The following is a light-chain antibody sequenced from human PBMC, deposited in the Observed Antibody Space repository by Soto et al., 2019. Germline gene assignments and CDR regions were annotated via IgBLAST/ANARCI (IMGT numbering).Light chain of an antibody. Sequence: QPVLTQPPSVSGAPGQRVTISCTGSSSNIGAGYDVHWYQQLPATAPKLLIYGNNNRPSGVPDRFSGSKSGTSASLAITGLQAEDEADYYCQSYDSSLSASVFGGGTQLTVL. CDR2: GNN. CDR1: SSNIGAGYD. CDR3: QSYDSSLSASV. J-gene: IGLJ7*01. V-gene: IGLV1-40*01.